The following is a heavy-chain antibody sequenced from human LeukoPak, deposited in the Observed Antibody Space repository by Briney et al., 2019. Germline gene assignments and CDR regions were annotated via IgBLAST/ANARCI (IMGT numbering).Heavy chain of an antibody. D-gene: IGHD2-8*01. V-gene: IGHV3-74*01. CDR3: ALIIGNNGLFDY. Sequence: GGSLRLSCATSGFTFSSYWMPWVRQAPGKGLVWISGINSDGSTTSFADSVRGRFTISRDNAKNSLYLQINSLRAEDTAVYYCALIIGNNGLFDYWGQGTLVTVSS. CDR2: INSDGSTT. CDR1: GFTFSSYW. J-gene: IGHJ4*02.